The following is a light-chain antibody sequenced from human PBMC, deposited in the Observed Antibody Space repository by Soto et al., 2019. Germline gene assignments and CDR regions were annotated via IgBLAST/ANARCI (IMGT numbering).Light chain of an antibody. CDR3: QQFDTLPLT. V-gene: IGKV1-33*01. CDR2: DSS. J-gene: IGKJ5*01. CDR1: QDSTNY. Sequence: DIQMTQSPSSLSAAVGDRVTIICQASQDSTNYLNLYQQKPGKAPKLLIHDSSNLESGVPSRFSGSGPGTYFSFAISSLQPEYIATYYCQQFDTLPLTVGQGTRVEIK.